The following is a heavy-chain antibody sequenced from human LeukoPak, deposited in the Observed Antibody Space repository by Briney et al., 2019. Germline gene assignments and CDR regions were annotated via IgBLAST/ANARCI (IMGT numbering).Heavy chain of an antibody. CDR2: IGGSGEST. J-gene: IGHJ4*02. D-gene: IGHD5-12*01. Sequence: GGSLRLSCVASGFTFSTYSMNWFRQAPGKGLEWVSTIGGSGESTYFPDSVKGRFTISRDNSKNTLYLQMNSLRAEDTAFYYCAKGRGRWPCYFDYWGQGTLVTVSS. V-gene: IGHV3-23*01. CDR1: GFTFSTYS. CDR3: AKGRGRWPCYFDY.